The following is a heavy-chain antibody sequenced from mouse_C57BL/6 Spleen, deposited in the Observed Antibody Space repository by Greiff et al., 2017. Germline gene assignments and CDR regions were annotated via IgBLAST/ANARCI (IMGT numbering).Heavy chain of an antibody. D-gene: IGHD2-1*01. Sequence: QVQLQQPGAELVKPGASVKLSCKASGYTFTSYWMHWVKQRPGQGLEWIGMIHPNSGSTNYNEKFKSKATLTVDKSSSTAYMQLSSLTSEDSAVYYCARADGNLLYYFDYWGQGTTLTVSS. CDR2: IHPNSGST. CDR1: GYTFTSYW. CDR3: ARADGNLLYYFDY. V-gene: IGHV1-64*01. J-gene: IGHJ2*01.